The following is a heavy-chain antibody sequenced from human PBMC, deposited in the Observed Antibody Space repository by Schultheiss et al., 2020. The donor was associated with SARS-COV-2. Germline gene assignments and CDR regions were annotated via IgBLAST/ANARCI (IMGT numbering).Heavy chain of an antibody. CDR2: INHSGST. Sequence: GSLRLSCAASGFTVSSNYMSWVRQPPGKGLEWIGEINHSGSTNYNPSLKSRVTISVDTSKNQFSLKLSSVTAEDTAVYYCAKDRGSSLIAKANWFDPWGQGTLVTVSS. CDR3: AKDRGSSLIAKANWFDP. D-gene: IGHD6-13*01. CDR1: GFTVSSNY. V-gene: IGHV4-34*01. J-gene: IGHJ5*02.